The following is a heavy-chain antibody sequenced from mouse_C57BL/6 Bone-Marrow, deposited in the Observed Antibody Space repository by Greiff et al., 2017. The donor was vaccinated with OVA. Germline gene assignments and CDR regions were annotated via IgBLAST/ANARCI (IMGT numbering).Heavy chain of an antibody. D-gene: IGHD2-4*01. CDR3: ARDYDYDGGYWYFDV. CDR2: INPYNGGT. Sequence: EVQLQQSGPVLVKPGASVKMSCKASGYTFTDYDMNWVKQSHGKSLEWIGVINPYNGGTSYNQKFKGKATLTVDKSSSTAYMALNSLTSEDSAVYYCARDYDYDGGYWYFDVWGKGTTVTVSS. CDR1: GYTFTDYD. V-gene: IGHV1-19*01. J-gene: IGHJ1*03.